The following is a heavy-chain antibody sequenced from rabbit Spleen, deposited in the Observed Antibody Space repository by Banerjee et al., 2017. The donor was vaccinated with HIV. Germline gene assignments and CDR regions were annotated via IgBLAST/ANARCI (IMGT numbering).Heavy chain of an antibody. CDR1: GFSFTNNDY. CDR2: IYSGRSGYT. D-gene: IGHD4-2*01. Sequence: QSLEESGGDLVKPGASLTLTCTASGFSFTNNDYMCWVRQAPGKGLEWIGCIYSGRSGYTYYATWATGRFTISKSSSTTVTLQMTGLTAADTATYFCARDAGTSFSTYGMDLWGQGTLVTVS. V-gene: IGHV1S40*01. CDR3: ARDAGTSFSTYGMDL. J-gene: IGHJ6*01.